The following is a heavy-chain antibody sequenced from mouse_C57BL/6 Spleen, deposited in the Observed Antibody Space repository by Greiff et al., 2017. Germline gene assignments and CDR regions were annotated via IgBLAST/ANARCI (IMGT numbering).Heavy chain of an antibody. CDR2: ISNGGGST. CDR3: ARETTVVATPYYAMDY. V-gene: IGHV5-12*01. Sequence: EVKLEESGGGLVQPGGSLKLSCAASGFTFSDYYMYWVRQTPEKRLEWVAYISNGGGSTYYPDTVKGRFTISRDNAKNTLYLQMSRLKSEDTAMYYCARETTVVATPYYAMDYWGQGTSVTVSS. CDR1: GFTFSDYY. D-gene: IGHD1-1*01. J-gene: IGHJ4*01.